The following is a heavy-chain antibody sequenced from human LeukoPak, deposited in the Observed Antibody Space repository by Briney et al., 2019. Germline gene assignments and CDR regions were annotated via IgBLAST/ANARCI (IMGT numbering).Heavy chain of an antibody. CDR2: INHSGST. J-gene: IGHJ4*02. D-gene: IGHD3-16*01. CDR3: ARGTLENSYDYVWGSYCPRFDY. Sequence: SETLSLTCAVYGGSFSGYYWSWIRQPPGKGLEWIGEINHSGSTNYNPSLKSRVTISVDTSKNQFSLKLSSVTAADTAVYYCARGTLENSYDYVWGSYCPRFDYWGQGTLVTVSS. V-gene: IGHV4-34*01. CDR1: GGSFSGYY.